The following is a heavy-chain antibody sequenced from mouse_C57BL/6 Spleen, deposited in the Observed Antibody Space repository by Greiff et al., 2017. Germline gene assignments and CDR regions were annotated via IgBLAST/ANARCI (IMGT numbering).Heavy chain of an antibody. V-gene: IGHV2-5*01. CDR1: GFSLTSYG. CDR2: IWRGGST. Sequence: QVQLKESGPGLVQPSQSLSITCTVSGFSLTSYGVHWVRQSPGKGLEWLGVIWRGGSTDYNAAFMSRLSITKDNSKSQVFFKMNSLQADDTAIYYCAKYDYEISYAMDYWGQGTSVTVSS. D-gene: IGHD2-4*01. J-gene: IGHJ4*01. CDR3: AKYDYEISYAMDY.